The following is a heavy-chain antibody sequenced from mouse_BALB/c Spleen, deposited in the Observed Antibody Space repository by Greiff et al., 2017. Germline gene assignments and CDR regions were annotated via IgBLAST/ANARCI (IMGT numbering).Heavy chain of an antibody. CDR3: ARRGYRYGDAMEY. V-gene: IGHV5-6-5*01. D-gene: IGHD2-14*01. CDR2: ISSGGST. J-gene: IGHJ4*01. Sequence: EVKVVESGGGLVKPGGSLKLSCAASGFTFSSYAMSWVRQTPEKRLEWVASISSGGSTYYPDSVKGRFTISRDNARNILYLQMSSLRSEGTAMYYCARRGYRYGDAMEYWGQGTSETVSS. CDR1: GFTFSSYA.